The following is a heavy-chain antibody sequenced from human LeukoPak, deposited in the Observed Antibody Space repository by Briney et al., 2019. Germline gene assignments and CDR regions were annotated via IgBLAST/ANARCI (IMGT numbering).Heavy chain of an antibody. CDR2: TFYTGRT. Sequence: PSETLSLTCTVSGDSIISNIYWWDWVRLPPGKGLEWIGATFYTGRTFYSPSLKSRVTISVDTSKNQFSLDLSSATAADTAVYYCARRRHNFDFYDVWGQGTRVTVSS. D-gene: IGHD3/OR15-3a*01. V-gene: IGHV4-39*01. CDR3: ARRRHNFDFYDV. CDR1: GDSIISNIYW. J-gene: IGHJ3*01.